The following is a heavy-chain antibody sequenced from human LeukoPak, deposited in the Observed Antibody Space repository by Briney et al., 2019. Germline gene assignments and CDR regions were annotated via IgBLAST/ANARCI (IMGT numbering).Heavy chain of an antibody. CDR1: GYTFTSYD. CDR2: MNPNSGNT. D-gene: IGHD3-22*01. Sequence: GASVKVSCKASGYTFTSYDLNWVRQATGQGLEWMGWMNPNSGNTGYAQKFQGRVTMTRNTSISTAYMELSSLRSEDTAVYYCARGFAMIVVATGDAFDIWGQGTMVTVSS. V-gene: IGHV1-8*02. J-gene: IGHJ3*02. CDR3: ARGFAMIVVATGDAFDI.